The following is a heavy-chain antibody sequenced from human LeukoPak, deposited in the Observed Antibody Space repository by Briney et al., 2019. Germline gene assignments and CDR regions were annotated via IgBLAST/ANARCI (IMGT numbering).Heavy chain of an antibody. CDR2: INLRGST. CDR3: ARGGNSLYYYDSTDAFDI. CDR1: GGSFNDYY. Sequence: SETLSLTCAVYGGSFNDYYWNWIRQPPGKGLEWIGEINLRGSTTYNPSLKSRVTISLDESKNQFSLKLSSVTAADTAVYYCARGGNSLYYYDSTDAFDIWGQGTMVTVSS. J-gene: IGHJ3*02. D-gene: IGHD3-22*01. V-gene: IGHV4-34*01.